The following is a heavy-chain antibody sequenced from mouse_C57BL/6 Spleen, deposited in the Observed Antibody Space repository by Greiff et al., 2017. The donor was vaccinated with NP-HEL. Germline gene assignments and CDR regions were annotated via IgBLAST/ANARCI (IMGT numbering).Heavy chain of an antibody. CDR1: GYAFSSYW. V-gene: IGHV1-80*01. Sequence: VQLQQSGAELVKPGASVKISCKASGYAFSSYWMNWVKQRPGKGLEWIGQIYPGDGDTNYNGKFKGKATLTADKSSSTAYMQLSSLTSEDSAVYFCARGALWSYAMDYWGKGTSVTVSS. CDR2: IYPGDGDT. J-gene: IGHJ4*01. D-gene: IGHD1-1*02. CDR3: ARGALWSYAMDY.